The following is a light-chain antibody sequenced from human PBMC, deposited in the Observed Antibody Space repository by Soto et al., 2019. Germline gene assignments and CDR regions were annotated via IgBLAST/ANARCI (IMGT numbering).Light chain of an antibody. J-gene: IGKJ1*01. CDR1: QSVSSY. V-gene: IGKV3-11*01. CDR3: QQRSNWPRT. Sequence: EKVLKQSPATLSLSPGERATLSCRASQSVSSYLAWYQQKPGQAPRLLIYDASNRATGIPARFSGSGSGTDFTLTISSLEPEDFAVYYCQQRSNWPRTFGQGTKVDIK. CDR2: DAS.